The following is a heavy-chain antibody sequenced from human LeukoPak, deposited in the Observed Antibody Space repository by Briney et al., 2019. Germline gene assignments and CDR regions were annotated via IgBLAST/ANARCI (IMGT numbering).Heavy chain of an antibody. CDR1: GFIFGDYA. D-gene: IGHD3-10*01. Sequence: GGSLRLSCTSSGFIFGDYAMNWVRQAPGKGLEWVGFIRSKGYGGTTEYAASVEGRFTISRDESKSIAYLQMHSLKTEDTAVYYCTRGGSGSPIVLAYWGQGALVTVSS. CDR3: TRGGSGSPIVLAY. V-gene: IGHV3-49*04. J-gene: IGHJ4*02. CDR2: IRSKGYGGTT.